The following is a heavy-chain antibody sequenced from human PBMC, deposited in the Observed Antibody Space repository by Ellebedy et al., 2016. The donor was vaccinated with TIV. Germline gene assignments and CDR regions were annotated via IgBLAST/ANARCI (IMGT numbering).Heavy chain of an antibody. V-gene: IGHV4-34*01. CDR1: GFTVSSNY. D-gene: IGHD6-19*01. CDR2: INHSRIT. Sequence: MPGGSLRLSCAASGFTVSSNYMSWVRQPPGKGLEWIGEINHSRITNYNPSLKSRVTISVDTSKNQFSLKLSSVTAADTAVYYCARWVAVAATYCDYWGQGTLVTVSS. J-gene: IGHJ4*02. CDR3: ARWVAVAATYCDY.